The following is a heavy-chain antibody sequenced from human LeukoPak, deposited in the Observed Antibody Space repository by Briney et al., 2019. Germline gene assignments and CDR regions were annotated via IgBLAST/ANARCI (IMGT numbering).Heavy chain of an antibody. J-gene: IGHJ5*02. CDR2: IGGSDGST. CDR3: AKDHDYGDHPNWFDP. CDR1: GFTFSSYG. V-gene: IGHV3-23*01. D-gene: IGHD4-17*01. Sequence: GGSLRLSCAASGFTFSSYGMTWVRQAPGKGLEWVSAIGGSDGSTYYADSVKGRFTISRDNSKNTLYLQMNSLRAEDTAVYYCAKDHDYGDHPNWFDPWGQGTLVTVSS.